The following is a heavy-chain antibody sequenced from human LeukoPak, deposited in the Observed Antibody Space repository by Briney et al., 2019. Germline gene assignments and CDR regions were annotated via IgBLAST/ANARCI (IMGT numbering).Heavy chain of an antibody. CDR3: ARDRRYCSGGSCQLPQYYFDY. CDR1: GYTFTSYD. J-gene: IGHJ4*02. V-gene: IGHV1-8*01. Sequence: ASVKVSCKASGYTFTSYDINWVRQATGQGLEWMGWMNPNSGNTGYAQKFQGRVTMTRNTSISTAYMELSSLRSEDTAVYYCARDRRYCSGGSCQLPQYYFDYWGQGTLVTVSS. CDR2: MNPNSGNT. D-gene: IGHD2-15*01.